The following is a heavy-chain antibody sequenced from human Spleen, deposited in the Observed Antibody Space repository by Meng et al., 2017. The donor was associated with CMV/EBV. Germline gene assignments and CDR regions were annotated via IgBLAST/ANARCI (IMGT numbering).Heavy chain of an antibody. Sequence: GGSLRLSCAASGFTFSSYAMHWVRQAPGKGLEWVAVIWYDGSNKYYADSVKGRFTISRDNSKNTLYLQMSSLRAEDTAVYYCAKGGKDYGDFWGQGTLVTVSS. CDR1: GFTFSSYA. CDR3: AKGGKDYGDF. J-gene: IGHJ4*02. D-gene: IGHD3-16*01. CDR2: IWYDGSNK. V-gene: IGHV3-33*06.